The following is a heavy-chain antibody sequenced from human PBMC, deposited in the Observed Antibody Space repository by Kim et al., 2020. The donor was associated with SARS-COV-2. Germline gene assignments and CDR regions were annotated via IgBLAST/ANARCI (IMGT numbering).Heavy chain of an antibody. CDR3: TRVARAYYYDSSGFYYFDS. J-gene: IGHJ4*02. V-gene: IGHV3-49*03. CDR2: IRSKAYGGTT. D-gene: IGHD3-22*01. Sequence: GGSLRLSCTASGFTFGDYAMSWFRQAPGKGLEWVGFIRSKAYGGTTEYAASVKGRFTISRDDSKSIAYLQMNSLKTEDTAVYYCTRVARAYYYDSSGFYYFDSWGQGTLVTVSS. CDR1: GFTFGDYA.